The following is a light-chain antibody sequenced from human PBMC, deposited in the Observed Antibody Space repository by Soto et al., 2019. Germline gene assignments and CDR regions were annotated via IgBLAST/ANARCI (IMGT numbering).Light chain of an antibody. J-gene: IGKJ1*01. CDR3: QHYTNYLWT. Sequence: EIVMTQSPATLSVSLGERATISCRASQSVSRKLAWYQQKPGQAPRLLIYGASSRDTGIPARFSGSGSGTEFTLTISSLQSEDFAIYYCQHYTNYLWTFGQGTKVEIK. CDR1: QSVSRK. CDR2: GAS. V-gene: IGKV3-15*01.